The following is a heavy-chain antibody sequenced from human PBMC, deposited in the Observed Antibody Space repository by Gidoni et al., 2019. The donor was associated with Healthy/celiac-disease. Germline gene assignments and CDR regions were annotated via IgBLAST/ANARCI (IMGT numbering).Heavy chain of an antibody. CDR3: ARLYGSGSYYSSYFDY. CDR2: IKQDGSEK. D-gene: IGHD3-10*01. V-gene: IGHV3-7*04. CDR1: GFTFLRYW. J-gene: IGHJ4*02. Sequence: EVQLVEYGGGLVQPGGYLRLSCAASGFTFLRYWMSWVRQAPGKGLEWVSNIKQDGSEKYYVDAVKGRFTRSRDNAKNSLYLQMNSLRAEDTAVYYCARLYGSGSYYSSYFDYWGQGTLVTVSS.